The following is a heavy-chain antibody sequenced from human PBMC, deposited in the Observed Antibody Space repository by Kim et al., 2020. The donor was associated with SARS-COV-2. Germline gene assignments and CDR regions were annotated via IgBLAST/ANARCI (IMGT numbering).Heavy chain of an antibody. J-gene: IGHJ1*01. V-gene: IGHV3-30*18. CDR1: GFTFSSYG. D-gene: IGHD6-13*01. CDR3: AKEKQQQATLHFQH. CDR2: ISYDGSNK. Sequence: GGSLRLSCAASGFTFSSYGMHWVRQAPGKGLEWVAVISYDGSNKYYADSVKGRFTISRDNSKNTLYLQMNSLRAEDTAVYYCAKEKQQQATLHFQHWGQGTLVTVSS.